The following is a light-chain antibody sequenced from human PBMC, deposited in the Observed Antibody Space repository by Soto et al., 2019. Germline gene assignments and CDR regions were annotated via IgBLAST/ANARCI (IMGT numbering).Light chain of an antibody. Sequence: QSVLTQPASVSGSPGQSITISCTGTNSDVGSYNLVSWYQQHPGKAPKVIIYEVSERPSGVSDRFSGSKSGNTASPMISGLQAEDEADYYCCSYAGSSTQSYVFGSGNMVTVL. CDR3: CSYAGSSTQSYV. V-gene: IGLV2-23*02. CDR1: NSDVGSYNL. J-gene: IGLJ1*01. CDR2: EVS.